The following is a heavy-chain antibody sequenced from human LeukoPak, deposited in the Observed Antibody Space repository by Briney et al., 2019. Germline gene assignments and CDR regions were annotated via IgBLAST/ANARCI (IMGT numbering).Heavy chain of an antibody. V-gene: IGHV3-7*03. D-gene: IGHD1-26*01. J-gene: IGHJ4*02. CDR3: ARGDEWELGGTGFDY. Sequence: GGSLRLSCAASGFTFSSYWMSWVRQAPGKGLEWVANIKQDGSEKYYVDSVKGRFTISRDNAKNSLYLQMNSLRAEDTAVYYCARGDEWELGGTGFDYWGQGTLVTVSS. CDR2: IKQDGSEK. CDR1: GFTFSSYW.